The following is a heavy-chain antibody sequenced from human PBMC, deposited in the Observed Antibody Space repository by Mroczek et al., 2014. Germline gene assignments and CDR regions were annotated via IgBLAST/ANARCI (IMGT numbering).Heavy chain of an antibody. CDR2: INHSGST. CDR3: AGGEVGATNTHYYYGMDV. CDR1: GGSFSGYY. Sequence: QVQLQQWGAGLLKPSETLSLTCAVYGGSFSGYYWSWIRQPPGKGLEWIGEINHSGSTNYNPSLKSRVTISVDTSKNQFSLKLSSVTAADTAVYYCAGGEVGATNTHYYYGMDVWGQGTTVTVSS. D-gene: IGHD1-26*01. J-gene: IGHJ6*02. V-gene: IGHV4-34*01.